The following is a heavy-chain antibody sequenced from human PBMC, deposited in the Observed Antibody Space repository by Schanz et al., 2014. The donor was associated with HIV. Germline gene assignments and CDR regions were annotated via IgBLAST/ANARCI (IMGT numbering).Heavy chain of an antibody. Sequence: QVQLVESGGGVVQPGRSLRLSCAASGFSFSSHGMHWVRQPPGKGLEWVSYIWYDGSKTYYADSVKGRFTISRDNSKNTLYLQMNSLRAEDTAVYYCAKDRITGTTGVPYYYYGMDVWGQGTTVTVSS. CDR1: GFSFSSHG. CDR2: IWYDGSKT. J-gene: IGHJ6*02. V-gene: IGHV3-30*02. CDR3: AKDRITGTTGVPYYYYGMDV. D-gene: IGHD1-7*01.